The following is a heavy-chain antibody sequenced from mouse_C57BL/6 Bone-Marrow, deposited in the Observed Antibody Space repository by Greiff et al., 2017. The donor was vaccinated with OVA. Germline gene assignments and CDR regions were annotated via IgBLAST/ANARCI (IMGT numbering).Heavy chain of an antibody. V-gene: IGHV1-64*01. CDR3: VYYYGSSYRYFDY. J-gene: IGHJ2*01. D-gene: IGHD1-1*01. CDR1: GYTFTSYW. Sequence: QVQLQQPGAELVKPGASVKLSCKASGYTFTSYWMHWVKQRPGQGLEWIGMIHPNSGSTNYNEKFKSKATLTVDKSSSTAYMQLSSLTSEDSADYYGVYYYGSSYRYFDYWGQGTTLTVSS. CDR2: IHPNSGST.